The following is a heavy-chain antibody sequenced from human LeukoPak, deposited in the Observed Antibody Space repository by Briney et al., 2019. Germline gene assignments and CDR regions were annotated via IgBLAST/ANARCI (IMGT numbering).Heavy chain of an antibody. Sequence: SETLSLTCAVYGGSFSGYYWSWIRQPPGKGLEWIGEINHSGSTNYNPSLKSRVTISVDTSKNQFSLKLSSVTAADTAVYYCARRRSRLSSITILFGGWFDPWGQGTLVTVSS. CDR1: GGSFSGYY. CDR3: ARRRSRLSSITILFGGWFDP. D-gene: IGHD3-3*01. CDR2: INHSGST. J-gene: IGHJ5*02. V-gene: IGHV4-34*01.